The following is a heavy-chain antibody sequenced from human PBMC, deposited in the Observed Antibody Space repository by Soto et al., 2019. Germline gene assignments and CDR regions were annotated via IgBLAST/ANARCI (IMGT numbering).Heavy chain of an antibody. CDR3: ARMKLASLDH. J-gene: IGHJ4*02. CDR1: GVPFTSYG. D-gene: IGHD1-1*01. CDR2: INPASQIR. Sequence: QVVLLQSGTEVKRPGSSVKVSCKASGVPFTSYGFAWVRQAPGRGLEWAGRINPASQIRNYEQTLQAIVTITGDTSTTTAYMEFSGLTSEATAVYYWARMKLASLDHWGQGPLVTVSS. V-gene: IGHV1-69*09.